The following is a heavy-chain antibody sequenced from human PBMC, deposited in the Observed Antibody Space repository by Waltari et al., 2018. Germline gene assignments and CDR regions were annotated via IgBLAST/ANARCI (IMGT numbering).Heavy chain of an antibody. CDR1: GYSFTSYW. CDR2: IYPGVADT. J-gene: IGHJ4*02. CDR3: ARLDSREIFFDY. Sequence: EVQLVQSGAEVKKPGESLKISCKGSGYSFTSYWIGWVRQMPGKGLEWMGMIYPGVADTRYSPSSQGQVTISADKSSSTAYLQGSSLKASETAMYYCARLDSREIFFDYWGQGTLVTVPS. D-gene: IGHD3-22*01. V-gene: IGHV5-51*01.